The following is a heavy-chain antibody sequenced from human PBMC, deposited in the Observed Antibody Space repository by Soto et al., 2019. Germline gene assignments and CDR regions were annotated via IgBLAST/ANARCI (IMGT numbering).Heavy chain of an antibody. D-gene: IGHD3-9*01. CDR1: GFTFSSYG. J-gene: IGHJ4*02. V-gene: IGHV3-30*18. CDR2: ISYDGSNK. Sequence: QVQLVESGGGVVQPGRSLRLSCAASGFTFSSYGMHWVRQAPGKGLEWVAVISYDGSNKYYADSVKGRFTISRDNSKNTLYLQMNSLSAEDTAVYYCAKGTLTIFTYHFDYWGQGTLVTVSS. CDR3: AKGTLTIFTYHFDY.